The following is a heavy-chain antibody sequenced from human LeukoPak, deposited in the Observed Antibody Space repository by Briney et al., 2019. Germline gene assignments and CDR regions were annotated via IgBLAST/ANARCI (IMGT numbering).Heavy chain of an antibody. CDR2: IYYSGST. CDR1: GASISGSSHYF. D-gene: IGHD3-16*01. V-gene: IGHV4-39*01. Sequence: SETLSLTCTVSGASISGSSHYFWGWIRQTPGKGLAWIGSIYYSGSTYYNPSLKSRVTISVDTSKNQFSLKLSSVTAADTAVYYCARQRMSGGDAFDIWGQGTMVTVSS. CDR3: ARQRMSGGDAFDI. J-gene: IGHJ3*02.